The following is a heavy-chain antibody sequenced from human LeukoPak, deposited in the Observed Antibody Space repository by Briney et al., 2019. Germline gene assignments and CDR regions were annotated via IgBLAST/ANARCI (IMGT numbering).Heavy chain of an antibody. CDR1: GGPISSNRSY. D-gene: IGHD6-19*01. CDR2: IYYSGST. CDR3: ARHRGSGWYWDFDS. J-gene: IGHJ4*02. V-gene: IGHV4-39*01. Sequence: PSETLSLTCTVSGGPISSNRSYWGWIRQPPGQGLEWIGSIYYSGSTYYSPSLSGRVTISVDTSKDQFSLKLNSVTAADTAVYHCARHRGSGWYWDFDSWGQGTLVTVSS.